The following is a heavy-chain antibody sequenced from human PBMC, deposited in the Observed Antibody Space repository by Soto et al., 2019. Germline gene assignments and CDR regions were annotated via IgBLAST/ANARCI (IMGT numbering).Heavy chain of an antibody. J-gene: IGHJ6*02. CDR3: ARDRRASVPYDGVDV. V-gene: IGHV1-2*02. Sequence: QVHLVQSGTEVKKPGASVKVSCETSGYNFSAYHIHWVRQTPGQGLEWMGWINADSGDTNYAQNFQGRVTMTRDMSASVAYMELSRLTSDDTAVYYCARDRRASVPYDGVDVWGQGTPVAVS. D-gene: IGHD3-16*01. CDR2: INADSGDT. CDR1: GYNFSAYH.